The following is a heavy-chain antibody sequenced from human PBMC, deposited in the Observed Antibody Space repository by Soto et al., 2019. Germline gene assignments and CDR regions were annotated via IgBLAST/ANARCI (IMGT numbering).Heavy chain of an antibody. CDR1: GFTFNGYW. CDR3: TRDPSAGASDY. CDR2: IKPDGSDQ. Sequence: ESGGGLVQPGGSLRLSCAASGFTFNGYWMSWVRQAPGKGLEWVANIKPDGSDQYYLDSVKGRFTLSKDNDKNSLYLQMNSLRAEDTAVYYCTRDPSAGASDYWGQGTLVTVSS. D-gene: IGHD1-26*01. J-gene: IGHJ4*02. V-gene: IGHV3-7*01.